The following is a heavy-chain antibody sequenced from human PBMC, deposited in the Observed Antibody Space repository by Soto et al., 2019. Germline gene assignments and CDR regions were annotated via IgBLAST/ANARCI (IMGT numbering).Heavy chain of an antibody. J-gene: IGHJ4*02. CDR1: GGSISSSSYY. Sequence: SETLSLTCTVSGGSISSSSYYWGWIRQPPGKGLEWIGSIYYSGSTYYNPSLKSRVTISVDTSKNQFSLTLNSVIPEDTAVYYCAGMQEGALAYWGQGTLVTVSS. CDR2: IYYSGST. V-gene: IGHV4-39*01. D-gene: IGHD1-26*01. CDR3: AGMQEGALAY.